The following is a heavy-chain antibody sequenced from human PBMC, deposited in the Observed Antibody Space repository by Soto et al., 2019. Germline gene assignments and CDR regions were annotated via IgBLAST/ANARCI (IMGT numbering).Heavy chain of an antibody. CDR3: ARDMFDYYYGSGDNNWFDP. V-gene: IGHV3-30-3*01. J-gene: IGHJ5*02. Sequence: GGSLILSCAAYGFTFSSYSMHWVRQAPGKGLEWVAVISYDGSNKYYADSVKGRFTISRDNSKNTLYLQMNSLRAEDTAVYYCARDMFDYYYGSGDNNWFDPWGQGTLVTVPQ. CDR1: GFTFSSYS. D-gene: IGHD3-10*01. CDR2: ISYDGSNK.